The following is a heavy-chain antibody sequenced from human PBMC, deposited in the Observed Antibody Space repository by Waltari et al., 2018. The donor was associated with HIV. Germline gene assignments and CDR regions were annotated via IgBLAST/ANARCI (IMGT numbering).Heavy chain of an antibody. Sequence: EVQLLASGGGLVQPGGSLRLSCAASGFPFISYAMSWVRQPPGKGLEWVSAISGSGGSTYYADSVKGRFTISRDNSKNTLYLQMNSLRAEDTAVYYCAKSWITMIVVGDAFDIWGQGTMVTVSS. J-gene: IGHJ3*02. CDR1: GFPFISYA. CDR3: AKSWITMIVVGDAFDI. CDR2: ISGSGGST. V-gene: IGHV3-23*01. D-gene: IGHD3-22*01.